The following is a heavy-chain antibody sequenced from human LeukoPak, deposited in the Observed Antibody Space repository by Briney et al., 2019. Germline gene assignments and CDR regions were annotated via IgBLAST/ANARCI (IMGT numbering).Heavy chain of an antibody. Sequence: GGSLRLSCAASGFTFSSYAMSWVRQAPGKGLEWVSAISGSGGSTYYADSVKGRFTISRDNSKNTLYLQMNSLRAEDTAVYYCAKTLLLRFLEWPGYMDVWGKGTTVTVSS. J-gene: IGHJ6*03. CDR1: GFTFSSYA. CDR2: ISGSGGST. CDR3: AKTLLLRFLEWPGYMDV. D-gene: IGHD3-3*01. V-gene: IGHV3-23*01.